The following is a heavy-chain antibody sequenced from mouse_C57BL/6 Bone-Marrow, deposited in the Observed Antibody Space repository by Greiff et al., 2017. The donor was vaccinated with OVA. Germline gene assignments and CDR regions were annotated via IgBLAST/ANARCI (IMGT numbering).Heavy chain of an antibody. CDR3: ARLDYYAMDY. CDR2: INPNNGGT. V-gene: IGHV1-22*01. CDR1: GYTFTDYN. J-gene: IGHJ4*01. Sequence: VQLQQSGPELVKPGASVKMSCTASGYTFTDYNMHWVKQSHGKSLEWIGYINPNNGGTSYTQKFKGKATLTVNKSSSTAYMELRSLTSEDAAVYYCARLDYYAMDYWGQGTSVTVSS.